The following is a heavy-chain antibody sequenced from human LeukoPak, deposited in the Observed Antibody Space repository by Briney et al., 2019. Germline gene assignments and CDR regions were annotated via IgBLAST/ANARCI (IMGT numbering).Heavy chain of an antibody. CDR2: ISGDGTRT. CDR1: GFTFSSYA. J-gene: IGHJ4*02. D-gene: IGHD3-16*01. CDR3: AKWPEGAMDYFDY. Sequence: GGSLRLSCAASGFTFSSYAMSWVRQAPGKGLEWVSTISGDGTRTYYADSVKGRFTISRDNSKNTLYLEMSSLRVEDTAIYYCAKWPEGAMDYFDYWGQGTLVTVSS. V-gene: IGHV3-23*01.